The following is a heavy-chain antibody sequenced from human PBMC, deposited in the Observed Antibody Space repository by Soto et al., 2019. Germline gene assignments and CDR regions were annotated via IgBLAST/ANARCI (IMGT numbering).Heavy chain of an antibody. D-gene: IGHD3-10*01. J-gene: IGHJ4*02. CDR3: ARDRDDYGSGNYYNRIDF. Sequence: QVQVIQSGAEVKKPGSSVKVSCQGSGGIFSTYAISWLRQAPGQGLEWMGGIIPIFGTPNYAQNFQGRVTITADESTSTAYMELSGLRSEDTAVYYCARDRDDYGSGNYYNRIDFWGQGTLVPVSS. CDR2: IIPIFGTP. V-gene: IGHV1-69*01. CDR1: GGIFSTYA.